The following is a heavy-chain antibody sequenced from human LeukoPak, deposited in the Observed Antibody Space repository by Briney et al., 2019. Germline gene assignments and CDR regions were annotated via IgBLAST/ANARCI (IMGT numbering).Heavy chain of an antibody. CDR2: INHSGST. Sequence: PSETLSLTSAVYGGSFSGYYWSWIRQPPGKGLEWIGEINHSGSTNYNPSLKSRVTISVDTSKNHFSLKLSSVTAADTAVYYCPRGVPHYDFWSGYYGYNWFDPWGQGTLVTVSS. J-gene: IGHJ5*02. D-gene: IGHD3-3*01. V-gene: IGHV4-34*01. CDR3: PRGVPHYDFWSGYYGYNWFDP. CDR1: GGSFSGYY.